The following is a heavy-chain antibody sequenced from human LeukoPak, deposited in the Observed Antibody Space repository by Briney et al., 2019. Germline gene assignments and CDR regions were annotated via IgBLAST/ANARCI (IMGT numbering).Heavy chain of an antibody. Sequence: GASVKVSCKASGYTFTGYYMHWVRQAPGQGLEWMGWINPNSGGTNYAQKFQGRVTMTRDTSNSTAYMELSRLRSDDTAVYYCARVPTYSGYDRNWFDPWGQGTLVTVSS. J-gene: IGHJ5*02. CDR2: INPNSGGT. V-gene: IGHV1-2*02. CDR3: ARVPTYSGYDRNWFDP. CDR1: GYTFTGYY. D-gene: IGHD5-12*01.